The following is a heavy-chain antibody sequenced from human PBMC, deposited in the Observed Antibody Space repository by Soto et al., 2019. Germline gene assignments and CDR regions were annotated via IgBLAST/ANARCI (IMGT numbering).Heavy chain of an antibody. V-gene: IGHV5-51*01. CDR3: ARVSPEDYYGMDV. CDR2: IYPGDSDT. J-gene: IGHJ6*02. CDR1: GYSFTSYW. Sequence: PGESLKISCKGSGYSFTSYWIGWGRQMPVKGLEWVGIIYPGDSDTRYSPSFQGQVTISADKSISTAYLQWSSLKASDTAMYYCARVSPEDYYGMDVWGQGTTVTVS.